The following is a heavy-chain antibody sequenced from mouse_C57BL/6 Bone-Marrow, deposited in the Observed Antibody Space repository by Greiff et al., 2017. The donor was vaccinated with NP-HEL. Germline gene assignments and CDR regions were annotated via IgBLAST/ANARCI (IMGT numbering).Heavy chain of an antibody. Sequence: VQLQQSGPELVKPGASVKISCKASGYTFTDYNMDWVKQSHGKSLEWIGDINPNNGGTIYNQKFKGKATLTVDKSSSTAYMELRSLTSEDTAVYYCARSQLRRYFDYWGQGTTLTVSS. D-gene: IGHD2-4*01. CDR3: ARSQLRRYFDY. V-gene: IGHV1-18*01. CDR1: GYTFTDYN. J-gene: IGHJ2*01. CDR2: INPNNGGT.